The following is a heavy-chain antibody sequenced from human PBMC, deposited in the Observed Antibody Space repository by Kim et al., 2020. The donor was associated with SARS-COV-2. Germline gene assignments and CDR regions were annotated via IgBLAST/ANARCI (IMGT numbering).Heavy chain of an antibody. J-gene: IGHJ4*02. CDR3: ASSVADGDSSCFDY. D-gene: IGHD4-17*01. V-gene: IGHV4-4*07. Sequence: NPALRSRVTMSVDTSEDQVSLKLSSVTAADTAVYYCASSVADGDSSCFDYWGQGTLVTVSS.